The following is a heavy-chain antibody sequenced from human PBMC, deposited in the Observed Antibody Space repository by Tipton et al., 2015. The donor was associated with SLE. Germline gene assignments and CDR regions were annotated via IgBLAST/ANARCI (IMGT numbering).Heavy chain of an antibody. Sequence: SLRLSCAASGFTFGDYYMSWIRQAPGKGLEWVSYISSSSSYIYYADSVKGRFTISRDNAKNSLYLQMNSLRAEDTAVYYCARGGVDFWSGYPTWFDYWGQGTLVTVSS. CDR2: ISSSSSYI. J-gene: IGHJ5*01. CDR1: GFTFGDYY. V-gene: IGHV3-11*06. D-gene: IGHD3-3*01. CDR3: ARGGVDFWSGYPTWFDY.